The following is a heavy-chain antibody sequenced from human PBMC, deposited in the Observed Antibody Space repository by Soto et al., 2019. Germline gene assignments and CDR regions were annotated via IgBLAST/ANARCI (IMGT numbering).Heavy chain of an antibody. CDR2: IYYSGST. V-gene: IGHV4-31*03. D-gene: IGHD2-15*01. Sequence: QVQLQESGPGLVKPSQTLSLTCTVSGGSISSGGYYWSWIRQHPGKGLEWIGYIYYSGSTYYNPSLKSRVTIAVDTAKNQFSMKLSSVTAADTAVYYGAGYCSGGSCYTAQSDYWGQGTLVTVSS. J-gene: IGHJ4*02. CDR3: AGYCSGGSCYTAQSDY. CDR1: GGSISSGGYY.